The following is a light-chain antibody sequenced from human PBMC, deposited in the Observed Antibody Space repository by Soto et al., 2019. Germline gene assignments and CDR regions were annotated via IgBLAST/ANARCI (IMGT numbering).Light chain of an antibody. CDR2: DAS. V-gene: IGKV3D-15*01. CDR1: QSVSSN. Sequence: EIVMTQSPATLSVSPGERATLSCRASQSVSSNIAWYQQKPGQAPRRLIYDASTRATGIPARFSGSGSGTEFTLTISSLQSEDFAVYYCQQYNNWLFTFGPGTKVDIK. CDR3: QQYNNWLFT. J-gene: IGKJ3*01.